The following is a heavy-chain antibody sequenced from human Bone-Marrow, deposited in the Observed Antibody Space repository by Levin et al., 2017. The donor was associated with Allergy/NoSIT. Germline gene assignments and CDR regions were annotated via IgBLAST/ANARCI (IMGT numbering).Heavy chain of an antibody. J-gene: IGHJ6*02. CDR1: GFTFSSYW. V-gene: IGHV3-7*01. CDR2: IKQDGSEK. D-gene: IGHD6-19*01. CDR3: ARDENSSGWQKYYYYGMDV. Sequence: GGSLRLSCAASGFTFSSYWMSWVRQAPGKGLEWVANIKQDGSEKYYVDSVKGRFTISRDNAKNSLYLQMNSLRAEDTAVYYCARDENSSGWQKYYYYGMDVWGQGTTVTVSS.